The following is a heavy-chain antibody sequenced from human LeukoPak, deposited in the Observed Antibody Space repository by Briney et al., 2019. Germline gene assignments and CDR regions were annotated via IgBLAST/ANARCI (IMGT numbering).Heavy chain of an antibody. CDR2: IYYTGST. CDR1: GGSVSNGNYY. J-gene: IGHJ4*02. V-gene: IGHV4-61*01. Sequence: SETLSLTCTVSGGSVSNGNYYWSWLRQPPGKALEWIGYIYYTGSTSYNPSLEGRVTISVDTSKNQFSVKLNSVTAADTAVYYCARDYYYDSSGYYNWGQGTLVTVSS. CDR3: ARDYYYDSSGYYN. D-gene: IGHD3-22*01.